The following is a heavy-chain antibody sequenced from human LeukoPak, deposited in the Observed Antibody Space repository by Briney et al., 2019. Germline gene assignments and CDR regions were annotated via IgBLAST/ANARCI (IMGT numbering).Heavy chain of an antibody. CDR3: ARVAVAGPTGWFDS. D-gene: IGHD6-19*01. CDR2: ISSSSSYI. V-gene: IGHV3-21*01. Sequence: PGGSLRLSCAASGFTFSSYSMNWVRQAPGKGLEWVSSISSSSSYIYYADSVKGRFSISRDNVDNVVHLQMSSLRNEDTAFYYCARVAVAGPTGWFDSWGQGTLVTVSS. J-gene: IGHJ5*01. CDR1: GFTFSSYS.